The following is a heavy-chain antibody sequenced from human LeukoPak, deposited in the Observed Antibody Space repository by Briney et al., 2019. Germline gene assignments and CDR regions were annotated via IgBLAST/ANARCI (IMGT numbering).Heavy chain of an antibody. CDR3: ARDFYDAFDI. CDR1: GGSISSYY. J-gene: IGHJ3*02. CDR2: IYYSGST. Sequence: SETLPLTCTVSGGSISSYYWSWIRQPPGKGLEWIGYIYYSGSTNYNPSLKSRVTISVDTSKNQFSLKLSSVTAADTAVYYCARDFYDAFDIWGQGTMVTVSS. V-gene: IGHV4-59*01. D-gene: IGHD2/OR15-2a*01.